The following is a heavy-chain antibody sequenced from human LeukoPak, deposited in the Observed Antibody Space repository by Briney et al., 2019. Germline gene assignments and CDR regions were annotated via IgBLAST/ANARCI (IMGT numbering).Heavy chain of an antibody. Sequence: GGSLRLSCAASGFTFRSYEMNWVRQAPGKGLEGVSYISSSGSTIYYADSVKGRFTISRDNAKNSLYLQMNSLRAEDTAVYYCARGAYYYDSSGAFDYWGQGTLVTVSS. CDR2: ISSSGSTI. D-gene: IGHD3-22*01. J-gene: IGHJ4*02. V-gene: IGHV3-48*03. CDR3: ARGAYYYDSSGAFDY. CDR1: GFTFRSYE.